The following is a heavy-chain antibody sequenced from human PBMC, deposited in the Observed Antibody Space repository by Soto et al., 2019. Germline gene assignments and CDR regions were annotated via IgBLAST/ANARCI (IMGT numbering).Heavy chain of an antibody. V-gene: IGHV4-59*12. CDR3: ARKYLPYYGSGSPYGMDV. CDR1: GGSISSYY. J-gene: IGHJ6*02. Sequence: PSETLSLTCTVSGGSISSYYWSWIRQPPGKGLEWIGYIYYNGNTNYNPSLKSRVTISVDTSKNQFSLKLSSVTAADTALYYFARKYLPYYGSGSPYGMDVWGQGTTVTVSS. D-gene: IGHD3-10*01. CDR2: IYYNGNT.